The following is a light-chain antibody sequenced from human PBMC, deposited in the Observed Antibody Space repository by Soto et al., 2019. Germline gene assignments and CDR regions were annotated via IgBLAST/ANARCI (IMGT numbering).Light chain of an antibody. J-gene: IGKJ4*01. CDR1: QSVGSY. Sequence: EIVLTQSPATLSLSPGDRATLSCRASQSVGSYLAWYQQKPGQTPRLLIYDASNRATCIPARFSGSGSGTDFTLTISSLEPEDFAIYYCQQRSNWPPLTFGGGTKVEIK. V-gene: IGKV3-11*01. CDR2: DAS. CDR3: QQRSNWPPLT.